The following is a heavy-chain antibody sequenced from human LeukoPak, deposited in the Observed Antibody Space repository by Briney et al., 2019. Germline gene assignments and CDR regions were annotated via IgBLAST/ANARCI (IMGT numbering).Heavy chain of an antibody. CDR1: GFTFSSYS. V-gene: IGHV3-21*01. J-gene: IGHJ4*02. CDR3: ARDLYGTVTLDY. Sequence: PGGSLRVSCAASGFTFSSYSMNWVRQAPGNGLEWVSSISSSSSYRYYADSVKGRFTISRDNAKNSLYLQMNSLRAEDTAVYYCARDLYGTVTLDYWGQGTLVTVSS. CDR2: ISSSSSYR. D-gene: IGHD4-17*01.